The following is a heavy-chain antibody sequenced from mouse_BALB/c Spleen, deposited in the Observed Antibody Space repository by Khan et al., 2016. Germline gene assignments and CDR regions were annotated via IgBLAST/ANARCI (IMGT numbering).Heavy chain of an antibody. Sequence: EVELVESGGGLVKPGGSLKLSCAASGFTFSDYYMYWVRQTPEKRLEWVATISDGGSYTYYPDSVKGRFTISRDNAENNLYLQMSSLKSEDTAMYYCAREGVRRGFAYWSQGTLVTASA. V-gene: IGHV5-4*02. J-gene: IGHJ3*01. CDR2: ISDGGSYT. CDR3: AREGVRRGFAY. CDR1: GFTFSDYY. D-gene: IGHD2-14*01.